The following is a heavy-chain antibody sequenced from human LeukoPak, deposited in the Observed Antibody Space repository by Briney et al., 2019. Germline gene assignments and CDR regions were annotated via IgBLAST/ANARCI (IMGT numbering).Heavy chain of an antibody. D-gene: IGHD2-2*01. CDR1: GFTFSSYG. CDR2: IRYDGSNK. J-gene: IGHJ6*02. CDR3: AKDCGRAAAIRLYGMDV. V-gene: IGHV3-30*02. Sequence: GGSLRLSCAASGFTFSSYGMHWVRQAPGKGLEWVAFIRYDGSNKYYADSVKGRFTISRDNSKNTLYLQMNSLRAEDTAVYYCAKDCGRAAAIRLYGMDVWGQGTTVTVSS.